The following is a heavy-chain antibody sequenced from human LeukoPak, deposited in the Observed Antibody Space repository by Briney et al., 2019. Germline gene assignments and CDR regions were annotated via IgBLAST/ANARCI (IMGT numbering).Heavy chain of an antibody. D-gene: IGHD5-12*01. J-gene: IGHJ4*02. CDR3: ARGRSAIVATTIDY. CDR1: GFTFDDYG. CDR2: INWKCGST. Sequence: RLWGVLRLPCPASGFTFDDYGMRRVRQAPGKGLEWVSGINWKCGSTGYADSVKGRFTISRDNEKNSLYLQMNSVRAEDTALYYCARGRSAIVATTIDYWGQGTLVTVSS. V-gene: IGHV3-20*04.